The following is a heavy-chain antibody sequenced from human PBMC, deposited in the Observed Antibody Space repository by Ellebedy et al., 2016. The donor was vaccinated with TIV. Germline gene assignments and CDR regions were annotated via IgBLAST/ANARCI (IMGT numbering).Heavy chain of an antibody. V-gene: IGHV1-2*02. CDR1: GYTFTDYY. J-gene: IGHJ6*02. D-gene: IGHD1-26*01. CDR3: ARDGGSGSYNSYYYYYYGMDV. CDR2: MNPNSGGT. Sequence: AASVKVSCKASGYTFTDYYIHWVRQAPGQGLEWMGWMNPNSGGTSYAQKFQGRVTMTRDTSISTAYMELNSLRSEDTAVYYCARDGGSGSYNSYYYYYYGMDVWGQGTTVTVSS.